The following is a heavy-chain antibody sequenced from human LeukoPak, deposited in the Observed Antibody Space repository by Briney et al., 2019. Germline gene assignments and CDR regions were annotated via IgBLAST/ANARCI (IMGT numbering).Heavy chain of an antibody. J-gene: IGHJ1*01. D-gene: IGHD4-11*01. CDR1: GFTFSSYS. Sequence: GGSLRLSCAASGFTFSSYSMNWVRQAPGKGLEWVSYISSSSSTIYYADSVKGRFTISRDNSKNTLYLQMNSVRAEDTAVYYCAKAYSNYAEYFQHWGQGTLVTVSS. CDR2: ISSSSSTI. V-gene: IGHV3-48*01. CDR3: AKAYSNYAEYFQH.